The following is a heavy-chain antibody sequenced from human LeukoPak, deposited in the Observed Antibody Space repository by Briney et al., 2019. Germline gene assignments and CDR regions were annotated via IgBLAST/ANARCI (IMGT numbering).Heavy chain of an antibody. V-gene: IGHV3-66*01. CDR3: AKVRPFTNHYFDY. Sequence: GGSLRLSCAASGFTVSSNYMSWVRQAPGKGLEWVSVIYSGGSTYYADSVKGRFTISRDNSKNTLYLQMNSLRAEDTAVYYCAKVRPFTNHYFDYWGQGTLVTVSS. CDR2: IYSGGST. CDR1: GFTVSSNY. D-gene: IGHD2-2*01. J-gene: IGHJ4*02.